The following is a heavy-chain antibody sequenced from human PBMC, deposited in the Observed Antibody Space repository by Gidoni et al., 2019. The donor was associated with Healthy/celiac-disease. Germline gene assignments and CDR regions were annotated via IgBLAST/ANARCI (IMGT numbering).Heavy chain of an antibody. CDR3: ARDLLTGHNWFDP. Sequence: EVQLVESGGGLVKPGGSLRLSCAASGFTFSSYSMNWVRQAPGKGLEWVSSISSSSSYIYYADSVKGRFTISRDNAKNSLYLQMNSLRAEDTAVYYCARDLLTGHNWFDPWGQGTLVTVSS. V-gene: IGHV3-21*01. J-gene: IGHJ5*02. D-gene: IGHD3-9*01. CDR1: GFTFSSYS. CDR2: ISSSSSYI.